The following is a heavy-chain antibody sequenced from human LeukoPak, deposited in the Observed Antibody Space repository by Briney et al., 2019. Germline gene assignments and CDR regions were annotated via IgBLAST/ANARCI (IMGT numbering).Heavy chain of an antibody. J-gene: IGHJ5*02. D-gene: IGHD6-13*01. V-gene: IGHV5-51*01. CDR3: ARYNSWGQRAAGTSYNWFDP. CDR2: IYPGDSDT. CDR1: GYNFANNW. Sequence: GESLKISCKGSGYNFANNWIAWVRQMPGKGLGWMGIIYPGDSDTRCNPSLQGQVTISADNSITTAYLQWSSLKASDTAMYYCARYNSWGQRAAGTSYNWFDPWGQGTQVTVYS.